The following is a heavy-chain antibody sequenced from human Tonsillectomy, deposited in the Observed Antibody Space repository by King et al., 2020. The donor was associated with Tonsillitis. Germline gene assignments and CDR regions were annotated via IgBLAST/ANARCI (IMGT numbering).Heavy chain of an antibody. CDR1: GYSFTNYW. CDR2: IYPGDSDT. V-gene: IGHV5-51*01. CDR3: ARRAPDYISSLDP. Sequence: VQLVQSGAEVKKPGESLKISCKGSGYSFTNYWIAWVRQMPGKGLEWMGIIYPGDSDTRYSPSLQGQVTISVDKSISTAYLQWSSLKASDSAMYYCARRAPDYISSLDPWGQGTLVTVSS. D-gene: IGHD4-11*01. J-gene: IGHJ5*02.